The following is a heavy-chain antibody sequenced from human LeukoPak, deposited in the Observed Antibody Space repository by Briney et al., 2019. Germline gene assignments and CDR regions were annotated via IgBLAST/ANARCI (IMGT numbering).Heavy chain of an antibody. V-gene: IGHV3-30*02. CDR1: GFTFSSSA. CDR3: AKDGSWSCTD. J-gene: IGHJ4*02. Sequence: PGGSLRLSCGASGFTFSSSAMHWVRQGPGKGLEWVAYIAHHGNNKYYADPVKGRFTISRDNSKGSLYLQMNSLRADDTAVYYCAKDGSWSCTDWGQGTLVRVSP. CDR2: IAHHGNNK. D-gene: IGHD2-8*02.